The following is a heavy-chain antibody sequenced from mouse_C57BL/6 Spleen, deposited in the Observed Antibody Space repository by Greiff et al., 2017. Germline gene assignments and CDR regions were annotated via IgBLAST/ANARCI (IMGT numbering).Heavy chain of an antibody. V-gene: IGHV1-15*01. J-gene: IGHJ2*01. D-gene: IGHD4-1*01. CDR2: IDPETGGT. CDR1: GYTFTDYE. CDR3: TRRGLTGHYFDY. Sequence: VQLQESGAELVRPGASVTLSCKASGYTFTDYEMHWVKQTPVHGLEWIGAIDPETGGTAYNQKFKGKAILTADKSSSTAYMELRSLTSEDSAVYYCTRRGLTGHYFDYWGQGTTLTVSS.